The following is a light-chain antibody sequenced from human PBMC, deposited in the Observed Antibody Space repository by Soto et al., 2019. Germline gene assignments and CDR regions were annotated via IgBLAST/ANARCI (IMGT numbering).Light chain of an antibody. CDR2: DVS. V-gene: IGLV2-14*03. Sequence: QSVVTQPASLSGSPGQSITISCTGTSSDVGGYNYVSWYQRHPGKAPKLMIFDVSNRPSGVSNRFSGSKSANTASLTISGLQAEDEADYFCSSYTSSTTPYVFGTGTKVTVL. J-gene: IGLJ1*01. CDR1: SSDVGGYNY. CDR3: SSYTSSTTPYV.